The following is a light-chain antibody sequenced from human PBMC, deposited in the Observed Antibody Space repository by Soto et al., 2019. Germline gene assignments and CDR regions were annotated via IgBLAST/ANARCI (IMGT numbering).Light chain of an antibody. J-gene: IGLJ3*02. CDR3: SSYTSSSTPFV. CDR2: EVS. V-gene: IGLV2-14*01. Sequence: QSVLTQPASVSGSPGQSITISCTGTSSDVGGYNYVSWYQQHPGKAPKLMIYEVSNRPSGVSNRFSGSKSGNTASLTISGLQADDKAYYYCSSYTSSSTPFVFGGGTKLTVL. CDR1: SSDVGGYNY.